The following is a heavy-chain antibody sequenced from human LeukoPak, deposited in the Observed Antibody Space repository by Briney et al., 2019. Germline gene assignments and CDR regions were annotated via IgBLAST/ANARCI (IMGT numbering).Heavy chain of an antibody. D-gene: IGHD3-10*01. CDR3: ARIVTMVRGGGGWFDP. CDR1: GYTFTGYY. V-gene: IGHV1-2*02. CDR2: INPNSGGT. Sequence: ASVKVSCKASGYTFTGYYMHWVRQAPGQGLEWMGWINPNSGGTNYAQKFQGRVTMTRDTSISTAYMELSRLRSDDMAVYYCARIVTMVRGGGGWFDPWGQGTLVTVSS. J-gene: IGHJ5*02.